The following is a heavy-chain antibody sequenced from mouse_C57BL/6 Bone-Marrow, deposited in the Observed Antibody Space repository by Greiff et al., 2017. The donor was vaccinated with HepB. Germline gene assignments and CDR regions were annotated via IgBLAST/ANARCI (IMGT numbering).Heavy chain of an antibody. Sequence: VKLVESGAELVKPGASVKMSCKASGYTFTSYWITWVKQRPGQGLEWIGDIYPGSGSTNYNEKFKSKATLTVDTSSSTAYMQLSSLTSEDSAVYYCARSCGFAYWGQGTLVTVSA. CDR1: GYTFTSYW. CDR3: ARSCGFAY. J-gene: IGHJ3*01. V-gene: IGHV1-55*01. CDR2: IYPGSGST.